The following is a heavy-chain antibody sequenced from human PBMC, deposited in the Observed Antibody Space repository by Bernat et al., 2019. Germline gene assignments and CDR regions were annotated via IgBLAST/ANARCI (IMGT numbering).Heavy chain of an antibody. V-gene: IGHV4-4*02. CDR2: IYHSGST. D-gene: IGHD3-10*01. CDR3: ARIDWGWYGEEGYYYYYGMDV. CDR1: GGSISSSNW. Sequence: QVQLQESGPGLVKPSGTLSLTCAVSGGSISSSNWWSWVRQPPGKGLVWIGEIYHSGSTNYNPSLKSRVTISVAKSKNRFSLTLSSVTAADPAVYYCARIDWGWYGEEGYYYYYGMDVWGQGTTVTVSS. J-gene: IGHJ6*02.